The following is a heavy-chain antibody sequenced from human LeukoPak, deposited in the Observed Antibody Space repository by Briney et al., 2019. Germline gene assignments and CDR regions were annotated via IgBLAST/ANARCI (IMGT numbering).Heavy chain of an antibody. Sequence: SETLSLTCAVPGGSISSGGYSWSWIRQPPGKGLEWIGYIYHSGSTYYNPSLKSRVTISVDRSKNQFSLKLSSVTAADTAVYYCARVGAIPLWGQGTLVTVSS. CDR1: GGSISSGGYS. J-gene: IGHJ4*02. CDR2: IYHSGST. D-gene: IGHD1-26*01. V-gene: IGHV4-30-2*01. CDR3: ARVGAIPL.